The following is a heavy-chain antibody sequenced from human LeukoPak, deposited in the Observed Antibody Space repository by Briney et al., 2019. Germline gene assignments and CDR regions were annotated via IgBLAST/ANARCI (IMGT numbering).Heavy chain of an antibody. V-gene: IGHV3-21*01. D-gene: IGHD3-10*01. CDR2: VSSSSSYI. Sequence: GGSLRLSCAASGFTFSSYSMNWVRQAPGKGLEWVSSVSSSSSYIYYADSVKGRFTISRDNAKNSLYLQMNSLRAEDTAVYYCAKGVSGSSSWFDPWGQGTLVTVSS. J-gene: IGHJ5*02. CDR3: AKGVSGSSSWFDP. CDR1: GFTFSSYS.